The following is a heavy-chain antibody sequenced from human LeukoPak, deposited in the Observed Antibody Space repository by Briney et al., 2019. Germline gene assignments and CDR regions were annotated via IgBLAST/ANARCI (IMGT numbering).Heavy chain of an antibody. CDR1: GSTFSSYS. V-gene: IGHV3-21*01. J-gene: IGHJ4*02. CDR2: ISSSSSYI. CDR3: ARDSITFGGVIAPIDY. D-gene: IGHD3-16*02. Sequence: KPGGSLRLSCASSGSTFSSYSMNWVRQAPGKGLEWVSSISSSSSYIYYADSVKGRFTISRDNAKNSLYLQMNSLRAEDTAVYYCARDSITFGGVIAPIDYWGQGTLVTVSS.